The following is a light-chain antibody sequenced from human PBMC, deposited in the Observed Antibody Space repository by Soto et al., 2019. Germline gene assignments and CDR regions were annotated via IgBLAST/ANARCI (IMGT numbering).Light chain of an antibody. CDR2: DAS. CDR1: QDISNY. CDR3: QQSYSIPWT. V-gene: IGKV1-33*01. Sequence: DIQMTQSPSSLSASVGDRVTITCQASQDISNYLNWYQQKPGKAPKLLIYDASNLETGVPSRFSGSGSGTDFTLTITSLQPEDFATYYCQQSYSIPWTFGQGTKVDIK. J-gene: IGKJ1*01.